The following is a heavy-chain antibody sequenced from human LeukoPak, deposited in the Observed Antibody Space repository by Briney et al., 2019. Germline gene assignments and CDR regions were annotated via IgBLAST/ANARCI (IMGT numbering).Heavy chain of an antibody. Sequence: GGSLRLSCAASGFTFSSYAMSWVRQAPGKGLAWVSSISGSGGGTYYADSVKGRFTISRDYSKNTLSLQMNSLRAEDTAVYYCAKDRAHDYSNYEVDYWGQGTLVTVSS. CDR2: ISGSGGGT. V-gene: IGHV3-23*01. CDR3: AKDRAHDYSNYEVDY. D-gene: IGHD4-11*01. J-gene: IGHJ4*02. CDR1: GFTFSSYA.